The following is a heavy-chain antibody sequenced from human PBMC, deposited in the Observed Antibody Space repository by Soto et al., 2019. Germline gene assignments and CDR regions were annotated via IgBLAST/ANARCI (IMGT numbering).Heavy chain of an antibody. J-gene: IGHJ6*02. CDR2: ISYDGSNK. CDR3: AKYKRDTAIDYYYYYGMDV. V-gene: IGHV3-30*18. Sequence: WGSLRLSCAAAGFAFSGYGMHWVRQAPGKGLEWVAVISYDGSNKYYADSVKGRFTISRDNSKNTLYLQMNSLRAEDTAVYYCAKYKRDTAIDYYYYYGMDVWGQGTTVTVSS. D-gene: IGHD5-18*01. CDR1: GFAFSGYG.